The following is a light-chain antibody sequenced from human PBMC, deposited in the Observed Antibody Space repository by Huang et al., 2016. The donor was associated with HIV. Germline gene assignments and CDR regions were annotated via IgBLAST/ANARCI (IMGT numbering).Light chain of an antibody. CDR1: QNIGNS. J-gene: IGKJ2*01. V-gene: IGKV6-21*02. Sequence: EIVLTQSPDFQSVTPKEKITITCPASQNIGNSLHWYQQKPDQSPQLLIKYASQTISGVPSRFSGSGSGTDFTLTINTPEAGDAATYYCHQSSSLPYTFGQGTKLEIK. CDR2: YAS. CDR3: HQSSSLPYT.